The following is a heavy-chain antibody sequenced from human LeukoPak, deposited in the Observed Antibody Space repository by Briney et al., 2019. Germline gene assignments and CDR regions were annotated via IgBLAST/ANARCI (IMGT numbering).Heavy chain of an antibody. Sequence: GASVKVSCKASGGTFSSHSMNWVRQAPGKGLEWISSISSSSTYIYFADSVKGRFTISRDNAKNSLYLQMNSLRAEDTAVYYCARDDSFGFDYYYYFDLWGKGTTVTVSS. D-gene: IGHD5-18*01. CDR1: GGTFSSHS. V-gene: IGHV3-21*01. CDR3: ARDDSFGFDYYYYFDL. J-gene: IGHJ6*03. CDR2: ISSSSTYI.